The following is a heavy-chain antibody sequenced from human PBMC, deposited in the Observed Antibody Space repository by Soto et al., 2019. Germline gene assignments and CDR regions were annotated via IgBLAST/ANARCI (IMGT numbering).Heavy chain of an antibody. CDR3: ARELITMVRGVSPDY. J-gene: IGHJ4*02. D-gene: IGHD3-10*01. CDR1: GGSFSGYY. Sequence: PSETLSLTCAVYGGSFSGYYWSWIRQPPGKGLEWIGEINHSGSTNYNPSLKSRVTISVDTSKNQFSLKLSSVTAADTAVYYCARELITMVRGVSPDYWGQGTLVTVSS. V-gene: IGHV4-34*01. CDR2: INHSGST.